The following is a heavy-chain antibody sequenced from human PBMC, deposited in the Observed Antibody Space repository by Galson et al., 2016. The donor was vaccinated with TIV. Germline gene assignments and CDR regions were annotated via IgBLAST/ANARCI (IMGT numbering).Heavy chain of an antibody. Sequence: SLRLSCAASRFAVSSYEMNWVRQAPGKGLEWLSYIGRGANFRDYSDSVKGRFTISEDNAKNSLYLKISSLRAEDTGVYYCARDGGNAWEYDCWGQGTLVTVSP. CDR2: IGRGANFR. V-gene: IGHV3-48*03. J-gene: IGHJ4*02. D-gene: IGHD1-26*01. CDR1: RFAVSSYE. CDR3: ARDGGNAWEYDC.